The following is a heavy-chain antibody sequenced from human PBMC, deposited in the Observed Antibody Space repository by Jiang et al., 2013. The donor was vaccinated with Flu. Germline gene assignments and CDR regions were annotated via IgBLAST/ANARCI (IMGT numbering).Heavy chain of an antibody. J-gene: IGHJ4*02. CDR3: ARVERGRYFDWSLDY. D-gene: IGHD3-9*01. V-gene: IGHV4-39*01. Sequence: GSGLVKPSETLSLTCTVSGGSISSNSYHWGWIRQPPGKGLEWIGSIYYSGSTFYNPSLKSRVTISVDTSRNQFSXKLTSMTAADTAVYYCARVERGRYFDWSLDYWGQGTLVTIS. CDR2: IYYSGST. CDR1: GGSISSNSYH.